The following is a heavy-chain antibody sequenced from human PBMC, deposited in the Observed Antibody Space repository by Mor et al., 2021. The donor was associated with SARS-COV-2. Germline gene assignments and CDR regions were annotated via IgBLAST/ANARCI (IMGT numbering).Heavy chain of an antibody. CDR3: ARHVLRFLEWLSEPFDY. CDR2: IIPIFGTA. J-gene: IGHJ4*02. D-gene: IGHD3-3*01. V-gene: IGHV1-69*06. Sequence: GLEWMGGIIPIFGTANYAQKFQGRVTITADKSTSTAYMELSSLRSEDTAVYYCARHVLRFLEWLSEPFDYWGQGTLVTV.